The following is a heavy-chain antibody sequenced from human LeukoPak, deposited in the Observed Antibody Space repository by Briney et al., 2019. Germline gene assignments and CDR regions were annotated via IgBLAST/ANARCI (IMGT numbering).Heavy chain of an antibody. Sequence: SVKVSCKASGGTFSSYAISWVRQAPGQGLEWMGGIIPIFGTANYAQKFQGRVTITADESTSTAYMELSSLRSEDTDVYYCAREGAAPYGYYYYYYMDVWGKGTTVTVSS. CDR3: AREGAAPYGYYYYYYMDV. V-gene: IGHV1-69*01. D-gene: IGHD4-17*01. CDR2: IIPIFGTA. CDR1: GGTFSSYA. J-gene: IGHJ6*03.